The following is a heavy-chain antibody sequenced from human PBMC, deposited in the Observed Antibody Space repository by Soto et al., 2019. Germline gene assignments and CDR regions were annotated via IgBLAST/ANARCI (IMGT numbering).Heavy chain of an antibody. V-gene: IGHV4-31*03. D-gene: IGHD2-15*01. Sequence: SETLSLTCTVSGGSISSGGYYWSWIRQHPGKGLEWIGYIYYSGSTYYNPSLKSRVTISVDTSKNQFSLKLSSVTAADTAVYYCARSLTGGVAATFAYWGQGTLVTVSS. CDR2: IYYSGST. CDR3: ARSLTGGVAATFAY. CDR1: GGSISSGGYY. J-gene: IGHJ4*02.